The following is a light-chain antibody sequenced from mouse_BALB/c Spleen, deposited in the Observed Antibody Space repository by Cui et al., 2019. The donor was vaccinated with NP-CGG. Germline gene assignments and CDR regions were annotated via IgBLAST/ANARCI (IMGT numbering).Light chain of an antibody. CDR3: ALWYSNHWV. Sequence: ALVTQESPPTTSPGDTVTLTGCSSTGSVTTSNYANWVQEKPDHLFTGLIGGTNNRVPGVPARFSGSLIGDKAALTITGSQTEDEAIYFCALWYSNHWVFGGGTKLTVL. V-gene: IGLV1*01. J-gene: IGLJ1*01. CDR1: TGSVTTSNY. CDR2: GTN.